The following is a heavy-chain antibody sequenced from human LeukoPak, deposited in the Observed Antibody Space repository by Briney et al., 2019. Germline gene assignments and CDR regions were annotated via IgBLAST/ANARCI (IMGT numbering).Heavy chain of an antibody. CDR3: AKVRVAGHDAFDT. J-gene: IGHJ3*02. CDR1: GFTFSSYA. CDR2: ISDSGGST. D-gene: IGHD6-19*01. V-gene: IGHV3-23*01. Sequence: GGSLRLSCAASGFTFSSYAMSWVRQAPGKGLEWVSAISDSGGSTYYADSVKGRFAISRDNSKNTLYLQMNSLRAEDTAVYYCAKVRVAGHDAFDTWGQGTMVTVSS.